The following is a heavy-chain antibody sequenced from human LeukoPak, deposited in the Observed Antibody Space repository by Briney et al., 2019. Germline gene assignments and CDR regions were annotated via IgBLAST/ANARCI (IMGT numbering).Heavy chain of an antibody. CDR3: ARESGFWSGYYFDY. CDR1: GGSISSGSYY. J-gene: IGHJ4*02. Sequence: KPSETLSLTCTVSGGSISSGSYYWSWIRQPAGKGLEWIGRIYTSGSTNYNPSLKSRVTISVDTSKNQFSLKLSSVTAADTAVYYCARESGFWSGYYFDYWGQGTLVTVSS. CDR2: IYTSGST. V-gene: IGHV4-61*02. D-gene: IGHD3-3*01.